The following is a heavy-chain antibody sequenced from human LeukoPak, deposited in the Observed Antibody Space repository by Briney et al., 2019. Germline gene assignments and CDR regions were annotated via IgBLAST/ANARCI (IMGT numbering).Heavy chain of an antibody. V-gene: IGHV1-46*01. CDR3: ARGVVSPGAWNSSPIDP. J-gene: IGHJ5*02. CDR1: GYTFINNW. D-gene: IGHD2-2*01. Sequence: ASVKVSCKASGYTFINNWMHWVRQAPGQGLEWVGLINPTGTTTLYAQKFQGRVTLTRDMSTSTDYMELSSLRSEDTAVYYCARGVVSPGAWNSSPIDPWGQGTLVTVSS. CDR2: INPTGTTT.